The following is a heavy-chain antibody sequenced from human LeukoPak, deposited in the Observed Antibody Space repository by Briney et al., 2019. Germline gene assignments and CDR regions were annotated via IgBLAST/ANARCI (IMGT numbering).Heavy chain of an antibody. D-gene: IGHD3-22*01. J-gene: IGHJ4*02. Sequence: GASVKVSCKASGYTFSDYPIHWLRQAPGQRFEWMGWISAGNIKYSQNFQGRVTMTRDTSTSTVYMELSSLRSEDTAVYYCVLGDYYDSSGYYYSSLDYWGQGTLVTVSS. V-gene: IGHV1-3*01. CDR1: GYTFSDYP. CDR2: ISAGNI. CDR3: VLGDYYDSSGYYYSSLDY.